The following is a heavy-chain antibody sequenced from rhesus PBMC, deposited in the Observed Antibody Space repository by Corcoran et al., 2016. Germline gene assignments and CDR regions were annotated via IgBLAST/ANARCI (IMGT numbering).Heavy chain of an antibody. J-gene: IGHJ4*01. CDR1: GYTFTDYS. Sequence: EVQLVQSGAEVTKPGASVKISCKASGYTFTDYSLHWVRQAPGKGLEWMGRVDPEDGDAIHAQQFQDRVTITADTSTDTAYMELSILRSEDTAVYYCATYCTGSGCYFDYWGQGVLVTVSS. CDR3: ATYCTGSGCYFDY. D-gene: IGHD2-21*01. V-gene: IGHV1-111*02. CDR2: VDPEDGDA.